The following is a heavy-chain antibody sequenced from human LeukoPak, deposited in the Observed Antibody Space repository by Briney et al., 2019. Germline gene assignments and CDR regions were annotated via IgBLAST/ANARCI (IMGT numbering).Heavy chain of an antibody. J-gene: IGHJ4*02. D-gene: IGHD6-6*01. CDR1: GSSISSSNW. CDR3: ARLEYSSSSGSFDY. Sequence: PSETLSLTCAVSGSSISSSNWWSWVRQPPGKGLEWIGEIYHSGSTNYNPSLKSRVTISVDKSKNQFSLKLSSVTAADTAVYYCARLEYSSSSGSFDYWGQGTLVTVSS. V-gene: IGHV4-4*02. CDR2: IYHSGST.